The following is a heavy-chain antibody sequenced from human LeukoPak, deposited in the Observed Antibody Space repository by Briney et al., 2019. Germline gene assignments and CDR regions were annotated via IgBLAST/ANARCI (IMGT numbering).Heavy chain of an antibody. CDR1: NGSINTYF. J-gene: IGHJ4*02. CDR3: ARALRSQGAAAGTGYLDS. D-gene: IGHD6-13*01. CDR2: INYSETT. V-gene: IGHV4-59*08. Sequence: NASETLSLTCTVPNGSINTYFWTWIRQPPGRGLEWIGIINYSETTRYNPSLKSRVTLSVDTSKNLFSLKLDSVTAADTAVYFCARALRSQGAAAGTGYLDSWGQGALVTVSS.